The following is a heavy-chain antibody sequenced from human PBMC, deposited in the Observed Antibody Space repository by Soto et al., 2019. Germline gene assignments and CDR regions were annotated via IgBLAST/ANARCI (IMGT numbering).Heavy chain of an antibody. J-gene: IGHJ1*01. CDR1: GFTFSSYA. D-gene: IGHD2-21*02. Sequence: EVQLLDSGGGSVQPGGSLRLSCAASGFTFSSYAMSWVRQAPGKGLEWVSIIGGSGVTTHYADSVKGRFSISRDNSKNRWLLEMNSPSAEDTAVYSCARWVAVVTPTRYVEHWGQGTLVTFAS. CDR3: ARWVAVVTPTRYVEH. CDR2: IGGSGVTT. V-gene: IGHV3-23*01.